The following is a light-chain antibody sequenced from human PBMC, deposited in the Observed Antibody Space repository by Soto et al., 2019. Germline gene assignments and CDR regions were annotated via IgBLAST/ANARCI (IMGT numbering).Light chain of an antibody. J-gene: IGKJ2*01. Sequence: EIVLTQSPDTLSLSPGKRATVSCRASQSVISGYLAWYQQRPGQATRLLIYGASNRAAGIPDRFRGSGSGTDFTPTIRRLEPEDFAMYYCQQYGSSIYTFGQGTNLEIK. CDR2: GAS. V-gene: IGKV3-20*01. CDR1: QSVISGY. CDR3: QQYGSSIYT.